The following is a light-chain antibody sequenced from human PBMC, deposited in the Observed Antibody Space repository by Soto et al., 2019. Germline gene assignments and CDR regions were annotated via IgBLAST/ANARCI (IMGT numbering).Light chain of an antibody. V-gene: IGLV2-11*01. CDR2: AVS. J-gene: IGLJ3*02. CDR3: CSYTASDIWV. Sequence: QSVLTQPRSVSGSPGQSVTISCTGTNSDVGGYNFVSWYQQLPGKAPKLMISAVSQRPSGVPDRFSGSKFGNTGFLTIFWHQADDDADYFCCSYTASDIWVFGGGTKVTVL. CDR1: NSDVGGYNF.